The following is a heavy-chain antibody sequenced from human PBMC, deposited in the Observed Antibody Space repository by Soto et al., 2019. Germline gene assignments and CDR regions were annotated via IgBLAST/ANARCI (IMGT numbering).Heavy chain of an antibody. Sequence: GGSLRFSCAASGFTFSSYAMHWVRQAPGKGLEWVAVISYDGSNKYYADSVKGRFTISRDNSKNTLYLQMNSLRAEDTAVYYCARAGIVVVIRYGMDVWGQGTTVTVSS. CDR3: ARAGIVVVIRYGMDV. D-gene: IGHD2-21*01. J-gene: IGHJ6*02. V-gene: IGHV3-30-3*01. CDR2: ISYDGSNK. CDR1: GFTFSSYA.